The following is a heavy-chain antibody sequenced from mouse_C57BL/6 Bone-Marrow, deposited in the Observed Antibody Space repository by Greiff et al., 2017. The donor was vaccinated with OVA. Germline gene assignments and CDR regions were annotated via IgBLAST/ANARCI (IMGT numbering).Heavy chain of an antibody. CDR3: ARPDYYGSSYAMDY. CDR1: GIAFSRYW. CDR2: INPDSSTI. Sequence: DVKLQESGGGLVQPGGSLKLSCAASGIAFSRYWMSWVRRAPGKGLEWIGEINPDSSTINYAPSLKDKFIISRDNAKNTLYLQMSKVRSEDTALYYCARPDYYGSSYAMDYWGQGTSVTVSS. J-gene: IGHJ4*01. V-gene: IGHV4-1*01. D-gene: IGHD1-1*01.